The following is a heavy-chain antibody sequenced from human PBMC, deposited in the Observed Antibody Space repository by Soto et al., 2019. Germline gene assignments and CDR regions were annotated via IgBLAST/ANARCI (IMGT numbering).Heavy chain of an antibody. CDR2: IIPILGIA. J-gene: IGHJ5*02. Sequence: GASAKVSCKASGGTFSSYTISWVRQAPGQGLEWMGRIIPILGIANYAQKFQGRVTITADKSTSTAYMELSSLRSEDTAVYYCARDCSGGSCYTQGDWFDPWGQGTLVTVSS. D-gene: IGHD2-15*01. V-gene: IGHV1-69*04. CDR1: GGTFSSYT. CDR3: ARDCSGGSCYTQGDWFDP.